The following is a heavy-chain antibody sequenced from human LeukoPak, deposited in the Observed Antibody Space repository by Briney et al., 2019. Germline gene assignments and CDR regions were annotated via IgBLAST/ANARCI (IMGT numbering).Heavy chain of an antibody. CDR2: FDPEDGET. D-gene: IGHD3-22*01. Sequence: GASVKVSCKVSGYTLTELSMHWVRQAPGKGLEWMGGFDPEDGETIYAQKFQGRVTMTEDTSTDTAYMELSSLRSEDTAVYYCATRYQFYDSSGYHLWGQGTLVIVSS. V-gene: IGHV1-24*01. J-gene: IGHJ5*02. CDR1: GYTLTELS. CDR3: ATRYQFYDSSGYHL.